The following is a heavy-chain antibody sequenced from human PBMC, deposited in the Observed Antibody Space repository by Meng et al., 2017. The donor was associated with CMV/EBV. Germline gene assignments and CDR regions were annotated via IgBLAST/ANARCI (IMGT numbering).Heavy chain of an antibody. CDR1: GGSISSSSYY. D-gene: IGHD6-6*01. J-gene: IGHJ6*02. CDR2: IYYSGST. CDR3: ARDGSSSVYYYYGMDV. V-gene: IGHV4-39*07. Sequence: GSLRLSCTVSGGSISSSSYYWGWIRRPPGKGLEWIGSIYYSGSTYYNPSLKSRVTISVDTSKNQFSLKLSSVAAADTAVYYCARDGSSSVYYYYGMDVWGQGTTVTVSS.